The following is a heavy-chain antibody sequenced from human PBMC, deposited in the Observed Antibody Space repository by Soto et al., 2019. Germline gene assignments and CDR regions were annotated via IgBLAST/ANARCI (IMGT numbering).Heavy chain of an antibody. Sequence: GESLKISCKGSGYSFTSYWIGWVRQMPGKGPEWMGIIYPGDSDTRYSPSFQGQVTISADKSISTAYLQWSSLKASDTAMYYCAVNYYGSGSYLRENNYYYGMDVWGQGTTVTVSS. D-gene: IGHD3-10*01. CDR2: IYPGDSDT. J-gene: IGHJ6*02. CDR1: GYSFTSYW. CDR3: AVNYYGSGSYLRENNYYYGMDV. V-gene: IGHV5-51*01.